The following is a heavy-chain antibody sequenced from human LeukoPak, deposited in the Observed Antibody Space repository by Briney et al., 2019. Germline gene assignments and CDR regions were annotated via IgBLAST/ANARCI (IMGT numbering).Heavy chain of an antibody. D-gene: IGHD4-23*01. CDR2: IYYSGST. CDR3: ARAGSGPLRWPFEY. V-gene: IGHV4-59*01. CDR1: GGSISSYY. J-gene: IGHJ4*02. Sequence: PSETLSLTCTVSGGSISSYYWSWIRQPPGKGLEWIGYIYYSGSTNYNPSLKSRVTISVDTSKNQFSLKLSSVTAADTAVYYCARAGSGPLRWPFEYWGQGTLVTVSS.